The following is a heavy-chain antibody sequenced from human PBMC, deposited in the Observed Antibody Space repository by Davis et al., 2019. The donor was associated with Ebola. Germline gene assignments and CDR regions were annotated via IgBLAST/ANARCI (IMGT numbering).Heavy chain of an antibody. D-gene: IGHD3-10*01. CDR2: ISYDGSNK. V-gene: IGHV3-30*04. J-gene: IGHJ6*02. CDR3: ARDGGPLWFGELLDYYYGMDV. Sequence: PGGSLRLSCAASGFTFSSYAMHWVRQAPGKGLEWVAVISYDGSNKYYADSVKGRFTISRDNSKNTLYLQMNSLRAEDTAVYYCARDGGPLWFGELLDYYYGMDVWGQGTTVTVSS. CDR1: GFTFSSYA.